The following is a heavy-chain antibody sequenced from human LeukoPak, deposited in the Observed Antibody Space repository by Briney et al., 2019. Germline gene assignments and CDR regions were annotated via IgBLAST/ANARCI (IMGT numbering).Heavy chain of an antibody. CDR1: GFTFVTYW. CDR3: VRSMVRGDI. J-gene: IGHJ3*02. V-gene: IGHV3-74*01. CDR2: INSDGSST. Sequence: GSLRLSCAASGFTFVTYWMHWVRQAPGKGLVWVSRINSDGSSTSYADSVKGRFTISRDNAKNTLYLQMNSLRAEDTAVYYCVRSMVRGDIWGQGTMVTVSS. D-gene: IGHD3-10*01.